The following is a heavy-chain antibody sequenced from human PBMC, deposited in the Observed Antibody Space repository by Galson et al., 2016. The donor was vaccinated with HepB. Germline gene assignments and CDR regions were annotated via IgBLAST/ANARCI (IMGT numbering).Heavy chain of an antibody. D-gene: IGHD3-16*01. Sequence: SLRLSCAASGFTFNDYYINWIRQAPGKGLEWVSYISGGDTRYADSVKGRFTISRDTSKNTLYLQMNSLRAEDTAVYYCASAPTLGYWGQGTLVTVSS. V-gene: IGHV3-11*03. CDR1: GFTFNDYY. CDR3: ASAPTLGY. CDR2: ISGGDT. J-gene: IGHJ4*02.